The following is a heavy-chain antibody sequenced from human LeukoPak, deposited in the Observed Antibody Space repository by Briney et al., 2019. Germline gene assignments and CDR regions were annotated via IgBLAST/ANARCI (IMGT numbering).Heavy chain of an antibody. J-gene: IGHJ4*02. D-gene: IGHD6-19*01. CDR3: ARGRWAVAGPRFDY. V-gene: IGHV1-2*02. CDR1: GYTFTGYY. CDR2: INPNSGGT. Sequence: GESLKISCKGSGYTFTGYYMHWVRQAPGQGLEWMGWINPNSGGTNYAQKFQGRVTMTRDTSISTAYMELSRLRSDDTAVYYCARGRWAVAGPRFDYWGQGTLVTVSS.